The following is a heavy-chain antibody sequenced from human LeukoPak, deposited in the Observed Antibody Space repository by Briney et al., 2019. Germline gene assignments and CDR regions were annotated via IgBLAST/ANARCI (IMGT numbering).Heavy chain of an antibody. Sequence: GGSLRLSCTASGFTFGDYAISWVRQAPGKGLEWVGFIRSKGYGGTSEYAASVEGRLTISRDDSKSIAYLQMNSLKTEDTAVYYCTKSRFYDYVWGGSWGQGTLVTVSS. CDR2: IRSKGYGGTS. D-gene: IGHD3-16*01. CDR3: TKSRFYDYVWGGS. V-gene: IGHV3-49*04. J-gene: IGHJ5*02. CDR1: GFTFGDYA.